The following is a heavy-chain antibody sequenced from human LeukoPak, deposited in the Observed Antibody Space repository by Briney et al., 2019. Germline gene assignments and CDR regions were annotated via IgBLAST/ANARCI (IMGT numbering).Heavy chain of an antibody. CDR1: GGTFSSYA. CDR3: ARDLGMITFGGVIAPDDAFDI. D-gene: IGHD3-16*02. J-gene: IGHJ3*02. Sequence: GASVKVSCKASGGTFSSYAISWVRQAPGQGLEWMGRIIPILGIANYAQKFQGRVTITADKSTSTAYMELSSLRSEDTAVYYCARDLGMITFGGVIAPDDAFDIWGQGTMVTVSS. V-gene: IGHV1-69*04. CDR2: IIPILGIA.